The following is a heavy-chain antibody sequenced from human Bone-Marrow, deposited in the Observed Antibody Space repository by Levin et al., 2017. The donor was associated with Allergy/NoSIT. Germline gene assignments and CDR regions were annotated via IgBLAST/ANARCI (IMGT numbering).Heavy chain of an antibody. D-gene: IGHD6-13*01. CDR2: ISSSSSYI. CDR1: GFTFSSYS. V-gene: IGHV3-21*01. CDR3: ARGDSSSWYVPTHIDY. J-gene: IGHJ4*02. Sequence: GGSLRLSCAASGFTFSSYSMNWVRQAPGKGLEWVSSISSSSSYIYYADSVKGRFTISRDNAKNSLYLQMNSLRAEDTAVYYCARGDSSSWYVPTHIDYWGQGTLVTVSS.